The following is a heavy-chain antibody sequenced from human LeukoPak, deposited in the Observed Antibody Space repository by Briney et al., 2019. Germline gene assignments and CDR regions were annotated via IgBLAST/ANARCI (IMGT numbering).Heavy chain of an antibody. CDR2: IYYSGST. J-gene: IGHJ3*02. CDR3: ARDPYYYDSSGYYYDAFDI. D-gene: IGHD3-22*01. CDR1: GGSISSSSYY. Sequence: SETLSLTCTVSGGSISSSSYYWGWIRQPPGKGLEWIGSIYYSGSTYYNPSLKSRVTISVDTSKNQFSLKLSSVTAADTAVYYCARDPYYYDSSGYYYDAFDIWGQGTMVTVSS. V-gene: IGHV4-39*07.